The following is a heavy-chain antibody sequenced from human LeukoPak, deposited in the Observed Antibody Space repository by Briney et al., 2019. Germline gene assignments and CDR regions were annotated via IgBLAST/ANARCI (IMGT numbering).Heavy chain of an antibody. J-gene: IGHJ4*02. D-gene: IGHD3-22*01. Sequence: GGSLRLSCAASGFTFSSYWMHWVRQAPGKGLMWVSLITTDGNSTTYADSVKGRFTISRDNAKNTLYLQMNSLRAEDTAVYYCARDYYSGSRDLDYWGQGTLVTVSS. CDR1: GFTFSSYW. CDR3: ARDYYSGSRDLDY. V-gene: IGHV3-74*01. CDR2: ITTDGNST.